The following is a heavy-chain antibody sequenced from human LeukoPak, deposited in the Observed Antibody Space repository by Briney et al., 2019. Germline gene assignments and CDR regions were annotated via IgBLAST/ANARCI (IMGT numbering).Heavy chain of an antibody. V-gene: IGHV3-48*03. Sequence: GESLRLSCAASGFRFSNYEMDWVRQAPGKGLERVSYISIGGDTRHYADSVKGRFTISRDNAKNSVYLQMNSLRAEDTAVYFCASLWELTMAWGQGTLVTVSS. CDR1: GFRFSNYE. J-gene: IGHJ5*02. D-gene: IGHD3-16*01. CDR2: ISIGGDTR. CDR3: ASLWELTMA.